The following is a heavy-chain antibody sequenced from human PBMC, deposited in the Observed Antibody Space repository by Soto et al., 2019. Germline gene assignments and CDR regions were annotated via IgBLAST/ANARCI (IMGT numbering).Heavy chain of an antibody. CDR1: GFTFSNYE. J-gene: IGHJ4*02. Sequence: EVQLAESGGGLVQAGGSLRLSCAASGFTFSNYEMNWVRQAPGKGLEWVSYISSSGKTIYYADSVKGRFTISRDNAKNSLDLQMNSMRTEDTAVYYCARDPEKYRGYDLGIDYRGQGTLVIVSS. CDR2: ISSSGKTI. D-gene: IGHD5-12*01. V-gene: IGHV3-48*03. CDR3: ARDPEKYRGYDLGIDY.